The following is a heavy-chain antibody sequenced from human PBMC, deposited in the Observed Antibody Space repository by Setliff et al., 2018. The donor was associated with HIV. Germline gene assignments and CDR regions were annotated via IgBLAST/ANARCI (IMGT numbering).Heavy chain of an antibody. CDR2: IYTSGST. D-gene: IGHD3-3*01. V-gene: IGHV4-4*08. CDR3: ARASNLWSGYSPGDAFDI. Sequence: SETLSLTCTVSGGSISSYFWSWIRQPPGKGLEWIGYIYTSGSTNYNPCLKSRVTISVDTSTNQFSLKLSFVPAADMAVYYCARASNLWSGYSPGDAFDIWGQGTMVTVSS. J-gene: IGHJ3*02. CDR1: GGSISSYF.